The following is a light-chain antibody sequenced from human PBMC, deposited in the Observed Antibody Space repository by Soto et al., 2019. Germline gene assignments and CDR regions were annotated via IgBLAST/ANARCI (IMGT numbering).Light chain of an antibody. Sequence: DIQMTQSPSSLSASVGDRVTITCRASQTIAMYVNWFQQKPGKAPKPLIYTTSSLQSGVPPRFSGSGSETDFTLTISRLQPEGSATYYCQQSFTTPYTFGQGTKVYIK. CDR1: QTIAMY. J-gene: IGKJ2*01. V-gene: IGKV1-39*01. CDR2: TTS. CDR3: QQSFTTPYT.